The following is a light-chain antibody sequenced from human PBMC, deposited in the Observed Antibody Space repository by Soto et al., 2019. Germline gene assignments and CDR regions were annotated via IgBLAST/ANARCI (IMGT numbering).Light chain of an antibody. Sequence: EIVLTQSPATLSLSPGERATLSCRASQSVSSYLAWYQQKPGQAPRLLIYDASNRATGIQARFSGSGSGTDFTLTISSLEPEDFAVYYCQQYSSSRTFGQGTKVDIK. CDR3: QQYSSSRT. V-gene: IGKV3-11*01. CDR1: QSVSSY. CDR2: DAS. J-gene: IGKJ1*01.